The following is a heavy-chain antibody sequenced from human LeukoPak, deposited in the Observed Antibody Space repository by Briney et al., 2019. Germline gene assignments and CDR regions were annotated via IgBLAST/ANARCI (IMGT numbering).Heavy chain of an antibody. Sequence: PGGSLRLSCAASGFTFSSYSMNWVRQAPGKGLEWVSSISSSSSYIYYADSVRGRFTISRDNAKNSLYLQMNSLRAEDTAVYYCARVNIAAAGTPDYWGQGTLVTVSS. CDR3: ARVNIAAAGTPDY. J-gene: IGHJ4*02. V-gene: IGHV3-21*01. CDR1: GFTFSSYS. D-gene: IGHD6-13*01. CDR2: ISSSSSYI.